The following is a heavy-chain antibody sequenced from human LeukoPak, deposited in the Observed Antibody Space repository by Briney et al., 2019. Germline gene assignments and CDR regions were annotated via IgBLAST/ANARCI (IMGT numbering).Heavy chain of an antibody. CDR2: ISGSGGST. V-gene: IGHV3-23*01. Sequence: PGGTLRLSCAASGLTSSSYAMSWVRQAPGKGMEWVSAISGSGGSTYYADSVKGRFTISRDNSKNTLYLQMNSLRAEDTAVYYCAKDDSWLGRGSLGYWGQGTLVTVSS. CDR1: GLTSSSYA. D-gene: IGHD6-19*01. J-gene: IGHJ4*02. CDR3: AKDDSWLGRGSLGY.